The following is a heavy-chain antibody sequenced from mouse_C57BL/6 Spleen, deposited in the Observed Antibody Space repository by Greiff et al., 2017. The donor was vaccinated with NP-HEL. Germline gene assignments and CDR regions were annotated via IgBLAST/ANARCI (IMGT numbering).Heavy chain of an antibody. CDR3: ARGAAQATSFAY. J-gene: IGHJ3*01. Sequence: QVQLQQPGAELVMPGASVKLSCKASGYTFTSYWMHWVKQRPGQGLEWIGEIDPSDSYTNYNQQFKGKSTLTVDKSSSTAYMQLSSLTSEDSAVYYCARGAAQATSFAYWGQGTLVTVSA. CDR1: GYTFTSYW. D-gene: IGHD3-2*02. V-gene: IGHV1-69*01. CDR2: IDPSDSYT.